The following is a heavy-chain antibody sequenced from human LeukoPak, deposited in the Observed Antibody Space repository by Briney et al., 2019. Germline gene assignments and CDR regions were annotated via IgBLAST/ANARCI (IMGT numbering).Heavy chain of an antibody. CDR2: IYSDNT. D-gene: IGHD4/OR15-4a*01. CDR1: GFTFSSNY. J-gene: IGHJ4*02. CDR3: ARRAGAYSHPYDY. Sequence: GGSLRLSCAASGFTFSSNYMSWVRQAPGKGLEWVSFIYSDNTHYSDSVKGRFTISIDNSKNNLYLQMNSLRAEDTAVYYCARRAGAYSHPYDYWGQGTLVTVSS. V-gene: IGHV3-53*01.